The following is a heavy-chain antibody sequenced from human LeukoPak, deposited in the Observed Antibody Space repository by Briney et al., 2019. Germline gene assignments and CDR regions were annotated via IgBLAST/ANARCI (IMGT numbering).Heavy chain of an antibody. D-gene: IGHD3-3*01. V-gene: IGHV3-23*01. Sequence: PGGSLRLSCAASGFTFSSYAMSWVRQAPGKGLEWVSAISGSGGSTYYADSVKGRFTISRDNSKNTLYLQMNSLRAEDTAVYYCAKAAYYDFWSGSPPKEWGPGTLVTVSS. CDR3: AKAAYYDFWSGSPPKE. CDR1: GFTFSSYA. J-gene: IGHJ4*02. CDR2: ISGSGGST.